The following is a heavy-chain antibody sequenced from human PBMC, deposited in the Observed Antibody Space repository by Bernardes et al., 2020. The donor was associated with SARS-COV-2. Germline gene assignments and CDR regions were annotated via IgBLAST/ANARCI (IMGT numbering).Heavy chain of an antibody. CDR3: ARGHWQLEA. J-gene: IGHJ5*02. Sequence: GGSLRLSCAASGFTFSRYWMSWVRQPPGRGLELVAYINEDATEKYYVDFVKGRFTISRDNAKDSLFLQMDSLRDEDTAVYYCARGHWQLEAWGRGALVPVSS. CDR2: INEDATEK. V-gene: IGHV3-7*04. CDR1: GFTFSRYW. D-gene: IGHD1-1*01.